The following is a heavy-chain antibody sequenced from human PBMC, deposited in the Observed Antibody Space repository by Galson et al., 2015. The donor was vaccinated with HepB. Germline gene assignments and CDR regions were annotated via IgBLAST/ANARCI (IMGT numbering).Heavy chain of an antibody. Sequence: ETLSLTCAVYGGSFSGYYWSWIRQPPGKGLEWIGEINHSGSTNYNPSLKSRVTISVDTSKNQFSLKLSSVTAADTAVYYCARGSLGWLERRVDYWGQGTLVTVSS. D-gene: IGHD1-1*01. CDR3: ARGSLGWLERRVDY. CDR1: GGSFSGYY. CDR2: INHSGST. J-gene: IGHJ4*02. V-gene: IGHV4-34*01.